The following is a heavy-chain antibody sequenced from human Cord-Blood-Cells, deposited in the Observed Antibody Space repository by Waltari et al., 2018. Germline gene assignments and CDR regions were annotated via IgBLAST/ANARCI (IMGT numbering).Heavy chain of an antibody. CDR3: ARDIAAAGDAFDI. Sequence: QVQLVQSGAEVKKPGASVKVSCKASGYTFSSYAMHWVRQAPGQRLEWMGWINAGNGNTKYSKKFHGRVTITRDTSASTAYMELSSLRSEDTAVYYCARDIAAAGDAFDIWGQGTMVTVSS. CDR1: GYTFSSYA. D-gene: IGHD6-13*01. J-gene: IGHJ3*02. V-gene: IGHV1-3*01. CDR2: INAGNGNT.